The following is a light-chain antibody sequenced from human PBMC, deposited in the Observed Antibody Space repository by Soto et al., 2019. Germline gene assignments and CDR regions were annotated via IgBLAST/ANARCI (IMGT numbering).Light chain of an antibody. V-gene: IGLV2-14*01. CDR3: MSHTNSGILWV. CDR2: EVS. J-gene: IGLJ3*02. Sequence: QSVLTQPASVSGSPGQSITISCTGTSSDVGAYNHVSWYQHHPGKAPKLMISEVSNRPSGISNRFSGSKSGNTASLTISGLQPEDEADYYCMSHTNSGILWVFGGGTKLTVL. CDR1: SSDVGAYNH.